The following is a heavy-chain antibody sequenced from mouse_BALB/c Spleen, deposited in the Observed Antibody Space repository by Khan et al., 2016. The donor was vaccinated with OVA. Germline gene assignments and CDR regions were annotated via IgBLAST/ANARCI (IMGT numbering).Heavy chain of an antibody. CDR2: MWAGGST. CDR3: ARPYYGSAWFAY. Sequence: VKLKESGPGLVAPSQSLSIICTVSGFSLTSYGVHWVRQPPGKGLEWLGVMWAGGSTNYNSALMSRLSISIDNSKSQVFLKMNSLQTDDTAMYYCARPYYGSAWFAYWGQGTLVTVSA. CDR1: GFSLTSYG. J-gene: IGHJ3*01. D-gene: IGHD1-1*01. V-gene: IGHV2-9*02.